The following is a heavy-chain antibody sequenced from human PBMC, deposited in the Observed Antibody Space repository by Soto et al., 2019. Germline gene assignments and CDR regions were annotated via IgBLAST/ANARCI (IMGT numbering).Heavy chain of an antibody. Sequence: SGATLVNATQTLTLTFTFSGFSLSTSGVCVGLIRQPPGKALEWVALIYWDDDTRYSSSLKISLTITKDTSKNQVALTMTHMDPVDTATYYCPHRRGRGPIANAFDIWGQGTMVTVSS. CDR2: IYWDDDT. J-gene: IGHJ3*02. D-gene: IGHD6-13*01. CDR3: PHRRGRGPIANAFDI. V-gene: IGHV2-5*02. CDR1: GFSLSTSGVC.